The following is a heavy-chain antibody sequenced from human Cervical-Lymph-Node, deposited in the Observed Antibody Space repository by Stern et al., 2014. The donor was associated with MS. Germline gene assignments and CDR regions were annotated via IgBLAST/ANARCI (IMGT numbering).Heavy chain of an antibody. Sequence: QVTLKESGPTLVKPTQTLTLTCTFSEFSLTTTGAAVGWLRQSPGKALEXLALIFGDDDKRYTPSLMNRLTITKDTSRNHVVLRMTNMDPVDSATYYCAHRRSGTMGHFDHWGQGAPVTVSS. CDR1: EFSLTTTGAA. J-gene: IGHJ4*02. CDR2: IFGDDDK. V-gene: IGHV2-5*02. CDR3: AHRRSGTMGHFDH. D-gene: IGHD1-1*01.